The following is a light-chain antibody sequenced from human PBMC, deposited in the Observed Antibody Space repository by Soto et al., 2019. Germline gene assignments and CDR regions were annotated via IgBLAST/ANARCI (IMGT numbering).Light chain of an antibody. CDR3: QHLNSYLFT. J-gene: IGKJ3*01. V-gene: IGKV1-9*01. Sequence: DIQLTQSPSFLSASVGDRVTITCRASQGISSYLAWYQQKPGKAPNLLIYTASTLQSGVPLRFSGSGSGTEFTLTISSLQPEDFATYYCQHLNSYLFTFGPGTKVDIK. CDR2: TAS. CDR1: QGISSY.